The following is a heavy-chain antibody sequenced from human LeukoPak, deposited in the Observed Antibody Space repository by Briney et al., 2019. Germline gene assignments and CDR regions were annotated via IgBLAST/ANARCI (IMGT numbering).Heavy chain of an antibody. Sequence: ASVKVSCKVSGYTLTELSMHWVRQAPGKGLEWMGGFDPEDGETIYAQKFQGRVTMTEDTSTDTAYMELNSLRAEDTAVYYCARTGYSDNWFDPWGQGTLVTVSS. CDR2: FDPEDGET. V-gene: IGHV1-24*01. CDR1: GYTLTELS. D-gene: IGHD6-13*01. J-gene: IGHJ5*02. CDR3: ARTGYSDNWFDP.